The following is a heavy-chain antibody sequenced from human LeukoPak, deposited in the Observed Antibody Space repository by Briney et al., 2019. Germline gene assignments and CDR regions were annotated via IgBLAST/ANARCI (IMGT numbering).Heavy chain of an antibody. Sequence: SETLSLTCAVYGGSFSGYYWSWIRQPPGKGLEWIGEINHSGSTNYNPSLKSRVTISVDTSKNQFSLKLSSVTAADTAVYYCARVGGSGSRFLHYYYYYYVAVGGKGNTVTIS. V-gene: IGHV4-34*01. CDR3: ARVGGSGSRFLHYYYYYYVAV. D-gene: IGHD3-10*01. J-gene: IGHJ6*03. CDR2: INHSGST. CDR1: GGSFSGYY.